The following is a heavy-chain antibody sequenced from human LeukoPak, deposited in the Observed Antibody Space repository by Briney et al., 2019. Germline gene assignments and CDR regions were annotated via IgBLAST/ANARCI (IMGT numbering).Heavy chain of an antibody. D-gene: IGHD2-2*01. Sequence: ASVKVSCKASGYTFTSYYMHWVRQAPGQGLEWMGIINPSGGSTSYAQKFQGRVTMTRDMSTSTVYMELSSLRSEDTAVYYCARAGGPYCSSTSCHQSEYFQRWGQGTLVTVSS. J-gene: IGHJ1*01. V-gene: IGHV1-46*01. CDR2: INPSGGST. CDR3: ARAGGPYCSSTSCHQSEYFQR. CDR1: GYTFTSYY.